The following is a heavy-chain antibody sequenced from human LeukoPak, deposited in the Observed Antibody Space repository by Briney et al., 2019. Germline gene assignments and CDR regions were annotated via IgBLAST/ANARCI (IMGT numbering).Heavy chain of an antibody. V-gene: IGHV3-11*01. CDR2: ISSSGSTM. J-gene: IGHJ4*02. D-gene: IGHD5-12*01. CDR3: PRDPGSGYEEHFDY. CDR1: GFIFSDYY. Sequence: GGSLRLSFAASGFIFSDYYISWIRQAPGKWLEWVSYISSSGSTMYYPDSVKSPFTTSSDNAKDSIYLQMNSPRAEDTAVYYCPRDPGSGYEEHFDYWGQGTLVTVSS.